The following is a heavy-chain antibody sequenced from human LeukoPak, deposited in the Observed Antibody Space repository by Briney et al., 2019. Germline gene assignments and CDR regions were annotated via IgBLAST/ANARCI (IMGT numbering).Heavy chain of an antibody. V-gene: IGHV4-34*01. CDR3: ARMVYAISWDYYYGMDV. D-gene: IGHD2-8*01. CDR1: GGSFSGYY. CDR2: INHSGSA. J-gene: IGHJ6*02. Sequence: PSETLSLTCAVYGGSFSGYYWSWIRQPPGKGLEWIGEINHSGSANYNPSLKSRVTISADTSKNQFSLELSSVTAADTAVYYCARMVYAISWDYYYGMDVWGQGSTVTVSS.